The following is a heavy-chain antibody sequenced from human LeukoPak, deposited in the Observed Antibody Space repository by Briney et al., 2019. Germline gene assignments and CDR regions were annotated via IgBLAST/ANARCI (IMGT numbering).Heavy chain of an antibody. CDR3: ARRPLYKLLLSGMDV. V-gene: IGHV5-10-1*01. Sequence: GESLKISWKGSGYSFTSYWISGVRQLPGKGRGGRGRIDPSEFYTNYNPSFQGHVTISADNSISPAYLQASSLKDSDTAMYYCARRPLYKLLLSGMDVWGKGTTVTVSS. CDR1: GYSFTSYW. J-gene: IGHJ6*04. D-gene: IGHD3-10*01. CDR2: IDPSEFYT.